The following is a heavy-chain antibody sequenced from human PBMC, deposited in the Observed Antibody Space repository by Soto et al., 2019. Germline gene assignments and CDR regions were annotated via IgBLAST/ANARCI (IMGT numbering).Heavy chain of an antibody. CDR3: AKDHLSGSYHRYFDH. CDR2: ISGRDDST. V-gene: IGHV3-23*01. D-gene: IGHD1-26*01. Sequence: EVQLLESGGGLVQPGGSLRLSCAASGFTFSIYDMSWVRQAPGKGLEWVTSISGRDDSTYYADSVKGRFTISRDNSKNTLFLQMSSLRAEDTAVYYCAKDHLSGSYHRYFDHWGQGTLVTVST. J-gene: IGHJ4*02. CDR1: GFTFSIYD.